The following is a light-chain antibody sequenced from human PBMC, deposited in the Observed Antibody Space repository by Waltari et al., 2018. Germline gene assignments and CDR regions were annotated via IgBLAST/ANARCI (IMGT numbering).Light chain of an antibody. Sequence: IVMTQSPATLAVSPGDRATRTGRASQSITTNLAWFQEKPGQAPRLLIYGASTRATGVPARFSGSGSGTYFTLVISSLQSEDFAVYYCQQYDKWLRYSFGQGTKLEIK. CDR1: QSITTN. V-gene: IGKV3-15*01. CDR2: GAS. J-gene: IGKJ2*01. CDR3: QQYDKWLRYS.